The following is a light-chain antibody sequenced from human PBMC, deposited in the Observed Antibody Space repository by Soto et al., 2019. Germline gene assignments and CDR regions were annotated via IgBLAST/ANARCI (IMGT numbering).Light chain of an antibody. CDR2: AAF. Sequence: EIVLTHSPGTLSLSPGDRATLSCRASQSVGTTYLAWYQQKPGQAPRLLIYAAFSRATGIPDRFSGSGSGTDFTLTISRLEPEDFAVYYCQQYGSSGTFGQGTKVDIK. J-gene: IGKJ1*01. CDR1: QSVGTTY. CDR3: QQYGSSGT. V-gene: IGKV3-20*01.